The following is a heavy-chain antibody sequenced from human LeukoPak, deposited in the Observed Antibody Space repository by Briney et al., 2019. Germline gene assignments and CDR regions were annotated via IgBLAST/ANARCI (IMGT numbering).Heavy chain of an antibody. Sequence: GGSLRLSCAASGFTFDDYAMHWVRQAPGKGLEWVSGISWNSGSIGYADSVKGRFTNSRDNSKNTLYLQMNSLGAEDTAVYYCTKTMGAIDHDYWGQGTLVTVSS. CDR2: ISWNSGSI. V-gene: IGHV3-9*01. CDR1: GFTFDDYA. J-gene: IGHJ4*02. CDR3: TKTMGAIDHDY. D-gene: IGHD1-26*01.